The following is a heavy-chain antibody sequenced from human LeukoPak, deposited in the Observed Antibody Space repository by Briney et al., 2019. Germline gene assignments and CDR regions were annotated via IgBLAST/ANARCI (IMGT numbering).Heavy chain of an antibody. Sequence: PSETLSLTCTVSGGSISSYYWSWIRQPPRKGLEWIGYIYYSGSTNYNPSLKSRVTVSPDTSKNQFSLKLSSVTAADTAVYYCARGGSGWSIDYWGQGTLVTVSS. CDR2: IYYSGST. D-gene: IGHD6-19*01. V-gene: IGHV4-59*01. J-gene: IGHJ4*02. CDR1: GGSISSYY. CDR3: ARGGSGWSIDY.